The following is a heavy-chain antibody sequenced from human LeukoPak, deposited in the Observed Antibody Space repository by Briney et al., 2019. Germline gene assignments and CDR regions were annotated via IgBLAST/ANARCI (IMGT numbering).Heavy chain of an antibody. CDR2: ISGSGGST. CDR1: GFTFSTYA. Sequence: GGSLRLSCAASGFTFSTYAMTWVRQAPGKGLEWVGVISGSGGSTYYADSVKGRVTISRDTSKSTLYLLMNSLRAEDTAVYDCAKESVGATTCDYWGRGTLVSVSS. D-gene: IGHD1-26*01. CDR3: AKESVGATTCDY. J-gene: IGHJ4*02. V-gene: IGHV3-23*01.